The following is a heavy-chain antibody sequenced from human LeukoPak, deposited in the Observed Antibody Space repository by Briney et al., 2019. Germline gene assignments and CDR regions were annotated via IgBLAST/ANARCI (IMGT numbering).Heavy chain of an antibody. V-gene: IGHV3-30*02. CDR1: GFIFSDYV. D-gene: IGHD2-21*02. Sequence: GGSLRLSCAASGFIFSDYVMNWLRQAPGRGLEWVAYYIDSVKGRFTISRDNSKNTLYLQMNSLRAEDTAVYYCAKDDCGGDCYTFDYWGQGTLVTVSS. CDR3: AKDDCGGDCYTFDY. J-gene: IGHJ4*02.